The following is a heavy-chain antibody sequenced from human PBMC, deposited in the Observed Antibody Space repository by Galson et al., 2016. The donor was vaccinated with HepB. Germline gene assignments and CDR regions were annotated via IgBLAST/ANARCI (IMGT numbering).Heavy chain of an antibody. J-gene: IGHJ6*02. CDR1: GFTFNNYA. V-gene: IGHV3-33*08. CDR2: IWYDGSNK. D-gene: IGHD6-6*01. Sequence: SLRLSCAASGFTFNNYAMHWVRQAPGKGLEWVALIWYDGSNKYYADSVKGRFTISRDNSKNTLYLQMNSLRAEDTAIYYCARARDNTREYHSLDVWGQGTTVTVAS. CDR3: ARARDNTREYHSLDV.